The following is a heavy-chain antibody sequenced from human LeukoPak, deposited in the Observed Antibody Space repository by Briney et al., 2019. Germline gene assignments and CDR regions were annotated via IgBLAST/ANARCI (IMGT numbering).Heavy chain of an antibody. D-gene: IGHD3-22*01. V-gene: IGHV1-18*01. J-gene: IGHJ4*02. Sequence: GASVKVSCKASGYTFTSYGISWVRQAPGQGLEWMGWISAYNGNTNYAQKLQGRVAMTRDTSTSTVYMELSSLRSEDTAVYYCARDLDYYDSSGYWVPTSWGQGTLVTVSS. CDR2: ISAYNGNT. CDR3: ARDLDYYDSSGYWVPTS. CDR1: GYTFTSYG.